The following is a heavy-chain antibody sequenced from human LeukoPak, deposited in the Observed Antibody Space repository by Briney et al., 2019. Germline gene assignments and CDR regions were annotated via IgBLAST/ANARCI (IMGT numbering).Heavy chain of an antibody. CDR1: CGSISSSSYS. J-gene: IGHJ6*03. CDR2: IYYSGST. V-gene: IGHV4-39*07. Sequence: SETLSLICTVSCGSISSSSYSWGWIRQPPGKGLEWIGSIYYSGSTDYTPSLKSRVTISVDTSKTQFSLKLSSVTAADTAVYYCASDLSTRDYYYYYMDGWGKGTTVTVSS. CDR3: ASDLSTRDYYYYYMDG.